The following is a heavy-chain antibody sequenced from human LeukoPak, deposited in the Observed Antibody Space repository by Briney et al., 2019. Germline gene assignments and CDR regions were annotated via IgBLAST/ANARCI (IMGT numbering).Heavy chain of an antibody. J-gene: IGHJ4*02. D-gene: IGHD3-10*01. Sequence: GGSLRLSCAASGFTFSSYAMHWVRQAPGKVLEWVAVISYDGSNKYYADSVKGRFTISRDNSKNTLHLQMNSLRPEDTAVYYCASARGSGNYYSPNDYWGQGTLVTVSS. CDR1: GFTFSSYA. CDR3: ASARGSGNYYSPNDY. V-gene: IGHV3-30-3*01. CDR2: ISYDGSNK.